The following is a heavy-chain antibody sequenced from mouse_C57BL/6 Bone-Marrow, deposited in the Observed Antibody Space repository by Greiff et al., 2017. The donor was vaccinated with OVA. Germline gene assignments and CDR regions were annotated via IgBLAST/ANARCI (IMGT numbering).Heavy chain of an antibody. V-gene: IGHV1-64*01. CDR3: ARSSLYYDYDGPWFAY. Sequence: QVQLQQPGAELVKPGASVKLSCKASGYTFTSYWMHWVKQRPGQGLEWIGMIHPNSGSTNYNEKFKSKATLTVDKSSSTAYMQLSSLTSEDSAVDYCARSSLYYDYDGPWFAYWGKGTLVTVSA. D-gene: IGHD2-4*01. CDR2: IHPNSGST. CDR1: GYTFTSYW. J-gene: IGHJ3*01.